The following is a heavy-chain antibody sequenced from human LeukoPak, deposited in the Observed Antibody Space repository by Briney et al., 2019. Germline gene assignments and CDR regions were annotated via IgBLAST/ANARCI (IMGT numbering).Heavy chain of an antibody. Sequence: GRSLRLSCAASGFTFSSYGMHWVRQAPGKGLEWVAVISYDGSNKYYADSVKGRFTISRDNSKNTLYLQMNSLRAEDTAVYYCAKSITFGGDAFDIWGQGTMVTVSS. CDR1: GFTFSSYG. J-gene: IGHJ3*02. CDR2: ISYDGSNK. V-gene: IGHV3-30*18. CDR3: AKSITFGGDAFDI. D-gene: IGHD3-16*01.